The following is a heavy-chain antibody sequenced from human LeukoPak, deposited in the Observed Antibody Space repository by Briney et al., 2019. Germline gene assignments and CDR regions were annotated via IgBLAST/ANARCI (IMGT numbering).Heavy chain of an antibody. Sequence: SETLSLTCTVSGGSISSGSYYWSWIRQPAGKGLEWIGRIYTSGSTNYNPSLKSRVTISVDTSKNQFSLKLSSVTAADTAVYYCARDSFGRCSSTSCYAFGAFDIWGQGTMVTVSS. CDR3: ARDSFGRCSSTSCYAFGAFDI. CDR2: IYTSGST. J-gene: IGHJ3*02. CDR1: GGSISSGSYY. V-gene: IGHV4-61*02. D-gene: IGHD2-2*01.